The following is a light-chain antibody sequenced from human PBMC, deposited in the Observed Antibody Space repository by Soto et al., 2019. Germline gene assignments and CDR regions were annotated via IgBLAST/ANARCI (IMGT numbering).Light chain of an antibody. J-gene: IGKJ5*01. CDR1: QGISSY. Sequence: DIPLTQSPSFLSASVGDRVTITCRASQGISSYLAWYQQKPGKAPKLLIYAASTLQSGVPSRFSGSGSGTEFTLTISSLQPEDCATYYFQQLNSYPLTFGQGTRLEIK. CDR2: AAS. CDR3: QQLNSYPLT. V-gene: IGKV1-9*01.